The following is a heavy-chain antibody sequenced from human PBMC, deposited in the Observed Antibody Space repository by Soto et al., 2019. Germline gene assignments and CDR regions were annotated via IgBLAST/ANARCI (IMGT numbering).Heavy chain of an antibody. CDR3: ARAEHSSSWYGGGGWFDP. J-gene: IGHJ5*02. V-gene: IGHV1-8*01. CDR1: GYTFTSYD. CDR2: MNPNSGNT. D-gene: IGHD6-13*01. Sequence: QVQLVQSGAEVKKPGASVKVSCKASGYTFTSYDINWVRQATGQGLEWMGWMNPNSGNTGYAQKFQGRVTRARNTSISTAYMELSSLRSEDTAVYYCARAEHSSSWYGGGGWFDPWGQGTLVTVSS.